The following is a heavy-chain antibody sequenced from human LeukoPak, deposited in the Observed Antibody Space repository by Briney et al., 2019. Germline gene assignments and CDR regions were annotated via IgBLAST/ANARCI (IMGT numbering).Heavy chain of an antibody. CDR2: IYPGDSDT. J-gene: IGHJ5*02. CDR3: ARLGYCSSTSCYFWFDP. V-gene: IGHV5-51*01. CDR1: GYSFTSYW. D-gene: IGHD2-2*01. Sequence: GESLKISCKGSGYSFTSYWIGWVRQMPGKGLEWMGIIYPGDSDTRYSPSFQGQVTISADKSISTAYLQWSSLKASDTAMYNCARLGYCSSTSCYFWFDPWGQGTLVTVSS.